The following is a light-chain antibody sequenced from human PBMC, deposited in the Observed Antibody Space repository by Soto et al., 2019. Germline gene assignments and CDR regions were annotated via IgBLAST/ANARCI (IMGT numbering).Light chain of an antibody. Sequence: AIRMNQSPSSLSASTGDRVTITCRASQGISSYLAWYLQKPGKAPKLLIYKASTLKSGVPSRFSGSGSGTEFTLTISSLQPDDFATYYCQHYNSYSEAFGQGTKVDI. CDR3: QHYNSYSEA. J-gene: IGKJ1*01. V-gene: IGKV1-8*01. CDR2: KAS. CDR1: QGISSY.